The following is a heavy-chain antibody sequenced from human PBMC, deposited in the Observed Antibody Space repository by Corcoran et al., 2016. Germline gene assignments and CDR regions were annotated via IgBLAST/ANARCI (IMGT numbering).Heavy chain of an antibody. V-gene: IGHV4-39*07. CDR3: ALLRWHPGGWFDP. CDR2: IYYSGST. CDR1: GGSISSSSYY. D-gene: IGHD2-15*01. Sequence: QLQLQESGPGLVKPSETLSLTCTVSGGSISSSSYYWGWIRQPPGKGLEWIGSIYYSGSTYYNPSLKSRVTISVDTSKNQFSLKLSSVTAADTAVYYCALLRWHPGGWFDPWGQGTLVTVSS. J-gene: IGHJ5*02.